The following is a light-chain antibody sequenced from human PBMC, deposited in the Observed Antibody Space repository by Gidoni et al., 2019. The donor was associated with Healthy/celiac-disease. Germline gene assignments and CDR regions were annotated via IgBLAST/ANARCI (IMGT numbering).Light chain of an antibody. J-gene: IGKJ4*01. CDR3: QQYNNWPSRLT. Sequence: EIVMTQSPATLSVSPGERATLSCRASQSVSSNLAWYQQKPGQAPRLLIYGASTRATGIPARFSGSGSGTEFTLTISSLQSEDFAVYYCQQYNNWPSRLTFXGXTKVEIK. V-gene: IGKV3-15*01. CDR1: QSVSSN. CDR2: GAS.